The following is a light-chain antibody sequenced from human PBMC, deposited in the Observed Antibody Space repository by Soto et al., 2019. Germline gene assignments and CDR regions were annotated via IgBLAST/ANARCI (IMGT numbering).Light chain of an antibody. CDR1: QSLLHSNGYNY. CDR2: LGS. Sequence: IVMTQSPLSLPVTPGEPASISCRSSQSLLHSNGYNYLDWYLQKPGQSPHLLIYLGSNRASGVPDRFSGSGSGTDFTLKISRVEAEDVGVYYCMQALQTPPTFGQGTRREIK. CDR3: MQALQTPPT. J-gene: IGKJ5*01. V-gene: IGKV2-28*01.